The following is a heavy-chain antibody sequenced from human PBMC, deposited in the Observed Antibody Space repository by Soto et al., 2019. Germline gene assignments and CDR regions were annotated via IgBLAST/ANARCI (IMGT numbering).Heavy chain of an antibody. J-gene: IGHJ6*02. CDR3: ARYSNNWFQTEGMDV. CDR1: VDSITTYY. Sequence: SETLSLTCTVSVDSITTYYWSWIRQPAGKGLEWIGRIDASGNTNYNPSLSSRVTMSIDTSKKQFSLKLTSVTAADTAIYYCARYSNNWFQTEGMDVWGQGTTVTVSS. D-gene: IGHD6-13*01. V-gene: IGHV4-4*07. CDR2: IDASGNT.